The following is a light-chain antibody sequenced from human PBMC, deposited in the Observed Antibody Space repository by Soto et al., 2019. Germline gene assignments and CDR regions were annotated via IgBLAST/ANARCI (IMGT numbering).Light chain of an antibody. CDR3: TSPAPGSLYV. CDR2: MVS. J-gene: IGLJ1*01. Sequence: SVLTQPASVSGSPGQSITISCTGTSRDVGNYNYVSWYQQYPGRVPKLLIYMVSNRASGVSNRFSGSKSGNTASLTISGLRAEDEADYFCTSPAPGSLYVFGTGPKVTVL. CDR1: SRDVGNYNY. V-gene: IGLV2-14*01.